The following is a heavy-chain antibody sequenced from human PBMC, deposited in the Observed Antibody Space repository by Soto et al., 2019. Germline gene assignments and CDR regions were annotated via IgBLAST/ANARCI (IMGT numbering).Heavy chain of an antibody. CDR3: ARVRTLSTLDY. Sequence: PSETLSLTCTVSGVSISNSYWAWIRQSPEKGLECIGYIFYSGSTKYNPSLQRRATISLDASKNQFFLQLTSVTAADSAVYFCARVRTLSTLDYWGQGTLVTVSS. CDR2: IFYSGST. J-gene: IGHJ4*02. CDR1: GVSISNSY. V-gene: IGHV4-59*01.